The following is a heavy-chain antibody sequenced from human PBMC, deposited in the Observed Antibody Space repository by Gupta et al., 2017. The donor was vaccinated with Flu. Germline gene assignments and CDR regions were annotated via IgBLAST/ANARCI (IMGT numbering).Heavy chain of an antibody. V-gene: IGHV4-4*02. D-gene: IGHD6-6*01. CDR2: IYNSGST. Sequence: GKGLEWIGEIYNSGSTNYNPSTKSRVTISVDKSKNQFSLKLSSVTAAETAVYYCARDLPTIAARPNYYYGMDVGGQGTTVTVSS. J-gene: IGHJ6*02. CDR3: ARDLPTIAARPNYYYGMDV.